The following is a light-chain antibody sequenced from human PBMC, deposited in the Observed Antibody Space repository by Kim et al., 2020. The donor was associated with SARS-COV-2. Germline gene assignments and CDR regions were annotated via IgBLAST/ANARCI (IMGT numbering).Light chain of an antibody. CDR1: SMDVGGYNY. V-gene: IGLV2-14*04. J-gene: IGLJ2*01. Sequence: GQWITISCTGTSMDVGGYNYVSWYQQHPGKAPKPMIYDVSKRPSGVSNRFSGSKSGNTASLTISGLQAEDEADYYCSSYTSSSTLVFGGGTQLTVL. CDR2: DVS. CDR3: SSYTSSSTLV.